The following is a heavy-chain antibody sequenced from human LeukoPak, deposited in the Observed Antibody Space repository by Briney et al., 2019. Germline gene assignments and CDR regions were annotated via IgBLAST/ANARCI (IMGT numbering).Heavy chain of an antibody. J-gene: IGHJ4*02. V-gene: IGHV5-51*01. D-gene: IGHD6-6*01. CDR2: IFPGDSDT. CDR1: GYSFTTYW. Sequence: GGSLKISCKGSGYSFTTYWIGWVRQMPGKGLEWMGIIFPGDSDTRYSPSFQGQVTISADKSSTTAYLQWSSLKASDTAIYYCASYSSSSGVDHWGQGTLVTVSS. CDR3: ASYSSSSGVDH.